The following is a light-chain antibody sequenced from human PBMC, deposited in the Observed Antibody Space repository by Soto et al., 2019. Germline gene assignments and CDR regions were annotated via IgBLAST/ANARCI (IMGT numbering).Light chain of an antibody. CDR1: SSDVGSYNL. J-gene: IGLJ2*01. CDR2: KDN. CDR3: CAFVRRSALL. Sequence: QSALTQPASVSGSPGQSITISCTGTSSDVGSYNLFSWYQHHPGKAPQFIIYKDNKRPSSVSNRFSGSKSSNTASLTISVLKAEDEDDYYCCAFVRRSALLFGGGTKLTVL. V-gene: IGLV2-23*01.